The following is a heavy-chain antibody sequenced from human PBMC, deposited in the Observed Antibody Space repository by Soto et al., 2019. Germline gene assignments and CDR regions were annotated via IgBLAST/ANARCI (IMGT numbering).Heavy chain of an antibody. CDR3: ARDVGMASRPYLDY. CDR1: GYTFTTYY. J-gene: IGHJ4*02. D-gene: IGHD6-6*01. V-gene: IGHV1-46*01. CDR2: INPSGGST. Sequence: ASVKVSCEASGYTFTTYYMYWVRQAPGQGLEWMGIINPSGGSTSFAQKFQGRVTMTRDTSTSTVYMELISLTSEDTAVYYCARDVGMASRPYLDYWGQGTLVTVSS.